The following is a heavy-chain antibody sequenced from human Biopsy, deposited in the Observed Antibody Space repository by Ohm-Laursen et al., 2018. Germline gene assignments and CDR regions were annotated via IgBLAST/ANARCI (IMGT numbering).Heavy chain of an antibody. CDR3: ARHAPSYSGSYWRYFDL. Sequence: VTLSLTCTVSGGSISSYYWSWIRQPPGKGLEWIGYIYYTGITNYNPSLKSRFTISVDTSMNHFSLRLTFVTAADTAVYYCARHAPSYSGSYWRYFDLWGRGTLVTVSS. CDR2: IYYTGIT. CDR1: GGSISSYY. V-gene: IGHV4-59*08. J-gene: IGHJ2*01. D-gene: IGHD1-26*01.